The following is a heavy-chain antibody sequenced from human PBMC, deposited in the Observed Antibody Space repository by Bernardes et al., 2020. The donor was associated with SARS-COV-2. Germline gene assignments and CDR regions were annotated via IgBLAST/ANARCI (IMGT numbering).Heavy chain of an antibody. D-gene: IGHD2-21*02. CDR1: GGSFSGYY. CDR3: RGDCGGDCYSTDYYYYGMDV. CDR2: INHSGST. V-gene: IGHV4-34*01. J-gene: IGHJ6*02. Sequence: SANLSPTCAVYGGSFSGYYWSWIRPPPGKGLEWIGEINHSGSTNYNPSLKSRVTISVDTSKNQFSLKLSSVTAADTAVYYCRGDCGGDCYSTDYYYYGMDVWGQGTTVTVSS.